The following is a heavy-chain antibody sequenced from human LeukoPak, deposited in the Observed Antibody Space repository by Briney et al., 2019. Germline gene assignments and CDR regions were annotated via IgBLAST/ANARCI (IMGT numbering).Heavy chain of an antibody. CDR1: GFTFSDYY. V-gene: IGHV3-66*01. J-gene: IGHJ5*02. CDR3: ARDRESSDAWFDP. Sequence: GGSLRLSCAASGFTFSDYYMSWIRQAPGKGLEWVSVIYSGGSTYYADSVKGRFTISRDNSKNTLYLQMNSLRAEDTAVHYCARDRESSDAWFDPWGQGTLVTVSS. D-gene: IGHD6-25*01. CDR2: IYSGGST.